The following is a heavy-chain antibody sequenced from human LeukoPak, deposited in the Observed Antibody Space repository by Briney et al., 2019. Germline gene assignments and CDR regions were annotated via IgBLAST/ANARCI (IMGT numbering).Heavy chain of an antibody. D-gene: IGHD2-21*01. CDR3: SRSIPSGTTLYGRTDN. Sequence: GGSLRLSCATSGFTFSSYSMTWVRQAPGKGLEWVANIKPDGTTKFYVDSVKGRFTISRDNAMNSLYLQMNSLRAEDTAVYYCSRSIPSGTTLYGRTDNWGQVTLVTVSP. CDR1: GFTFSSYS. J-gene: IGHJ4*02. CDR2: IKPDGTTK. V-gene: IGHV3-7*03.